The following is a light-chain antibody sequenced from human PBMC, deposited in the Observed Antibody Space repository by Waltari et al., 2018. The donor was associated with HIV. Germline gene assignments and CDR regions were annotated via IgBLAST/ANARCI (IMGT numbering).Light chain of an antibody. CDR2: EVS. Sequence: QSALTQPPSASGSPGQSVTISCTATSSDVGGYTYVSWYQQHPGKAPKLMIYEVSKRPSGVPDRFSGSKSGNTASLTVSGLQAEDEADYYCSSYAGSNNYVFGTGTKVTVL. J-gene: IGLJ1*01. V-gene: IGLV2-8*01. CDR3: SSYAGSNNYV. CDR1: SSDVGGYTY.